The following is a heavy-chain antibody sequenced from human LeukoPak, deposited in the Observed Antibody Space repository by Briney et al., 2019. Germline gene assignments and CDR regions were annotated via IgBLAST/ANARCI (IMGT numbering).Heavy chain of an antibody. J-gene: IGHJ4*02. Sequence: PSQTLSLTCTVSGGSISSGGYYWSWIRQHPGKGLEWIGYIYYSGSTYYNPSLKSRVTISVDTSKNQFSLKLSSVTAADTAVYYCARQPYRSGAYYFDYWGQGTLITVSS. CDR3: ARQPYRSGAYYFDY. V-gene: IGHV4-31*03. CDR2: IYYSGST. CDR1: GGSISSGGYY. D-gene: IGHD2-15*01.